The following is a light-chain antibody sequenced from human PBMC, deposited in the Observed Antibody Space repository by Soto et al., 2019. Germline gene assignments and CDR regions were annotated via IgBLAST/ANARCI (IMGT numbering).Light chain of an antibody. CDR2: EGT. Sequence: QSALTQPASVSGSPGQSITISCTGPSGDVLSYDAVSWYQHHPGKAPKLLIYEGTKRPSGVSDRFSGPKSGHMAFLTISGLQAEDEADYYCCLYAYDNGWLFGRGTQLTVL. J-gene: IGLJ3*02. V-gene: IGLV2-23*01. CDR1: SGDVLSYDA. CDR3: CLYAYDNGWL.